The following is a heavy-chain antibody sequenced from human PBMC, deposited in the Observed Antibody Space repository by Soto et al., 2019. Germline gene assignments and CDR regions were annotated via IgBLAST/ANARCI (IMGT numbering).Heavy chain of an antibody. CDR3: ARLRDGYCSSTSCYLSGGDWFDP. CDR2: IYYSGST. J-gene: IGHJ5*02. Sequence: GSLRLSCAASGFTFSSYAMSWVRQAPGKGLEWIGYIYYSGSTNYNPSLKSRVTISVDMAKNQFCLELSSVTAACTAGYYCARLRDGYCSSTSCYLSGGDWFDPWGQGTLVTVSS. V-gene: IGHV4-59*08. D-gene: IGHD2-2*03. CDR1: GFTFSSYA.